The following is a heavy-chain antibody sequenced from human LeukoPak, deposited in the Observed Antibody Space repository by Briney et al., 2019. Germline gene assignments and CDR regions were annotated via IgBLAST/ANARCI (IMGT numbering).Heavy chain of an antibody. J-gene: IGHJ4*02. CDR3: ARGGEMATAIYSDY. CDR2: INHSGST. D-gene: IGHD5-24*01. CDR1: GGSFSGYY. Sequence: SETLSLTCAVYGGSFSGYYWSWIRQPPGKGLEWIGEINHSGSTNYNPSLKSRVTISVDTSKNQFSLKLSSVTAADTAVYYCARGGEMATAIYSDYWGQGTLVTVSS. V-gene: IGHV4-34*01.